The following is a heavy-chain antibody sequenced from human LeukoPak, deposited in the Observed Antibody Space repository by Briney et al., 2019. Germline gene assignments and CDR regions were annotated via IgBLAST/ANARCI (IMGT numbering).Heavy chain of an antibody. CDR3: ARLSSSTSSSFYYYIGV. V-gene: IGHV4-59*08. CDR2: IYYSGST. CDR1: GDSINGHY. J-gene: IGHJ6*03. Sequence: PSETLSLTCTVSGDSINGHYWSWIRQPPGKGLEWIGYIYYSGSTHYNPSLKSRASLSVDTSKNQFSLNLSSVTAADTAVYYCARLSSSTSSSFYYYIGVLGKGTTVTVSS. D-gene: IGHD6-13*01.